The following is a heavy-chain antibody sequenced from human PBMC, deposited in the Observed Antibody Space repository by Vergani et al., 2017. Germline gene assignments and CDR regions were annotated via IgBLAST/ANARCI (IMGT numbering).Heavy chain of an antibody. CDR2: IYYSGST. CDR3: ARGGGSGYDFNWFDP. D-gene: IGHD5-12*01. Sequence: QVQLQESGPGLVKPSQTLSLTCTVSGGSISSGDYYWSWIRQPPGKGLEWIGYIYYSGSTYYNPSLKSRVTISVDTSKNQFSLELSSVTAADTAVYYCARGGGSGYDFNWFDPWGQGTLVTVSS. V-gene: IGHV4-30-4*08. J-gene: IGHJ5*02. CDR1: GGSISSGDYY.